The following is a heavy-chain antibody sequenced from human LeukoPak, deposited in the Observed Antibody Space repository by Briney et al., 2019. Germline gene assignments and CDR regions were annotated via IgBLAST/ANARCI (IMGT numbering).Heavy chain of an antibody. CDR1: GGPISSYY. V-gene: IGHV4-4*07. Sequence: PSETLSLTCTVSGGPISSYYWRWIRQPAGKGLEWIGRIYTSGSTNYNPSLKSRVTMSVDTSKNQFSLKLSSVTAADTAVYYCARDRRVVAGTNGMDVWGQGTTVTVSS. CDR3: ARDRRVVAGTNGMDV. CDR2: IYTSGST. D-gene: IGHD6-19*01. J-gene: IGHJ6*02.